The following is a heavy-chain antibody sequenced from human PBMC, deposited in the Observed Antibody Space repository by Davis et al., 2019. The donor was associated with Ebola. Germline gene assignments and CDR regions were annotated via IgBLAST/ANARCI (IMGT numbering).Heavy chain of an antibody. CDR2: IYYSGST. V-gene: IGHV4-39*01. CDR1: GCSISSSSYY. Sequence: MPSETLSLTCTVPGCSISSSSYYWGWIRQPPGKGLEWIGSIYYSGSTYYNPSLKSRVTISIDTSKNQFSLKLSSVTAADTAVYYCARHSTVTTGYFQHWGQGTLVTVSS. D-gene: IGHD4-17*01. CDR3: ARHSTVTTGYFQH. J-gene: IGHJ1*01.